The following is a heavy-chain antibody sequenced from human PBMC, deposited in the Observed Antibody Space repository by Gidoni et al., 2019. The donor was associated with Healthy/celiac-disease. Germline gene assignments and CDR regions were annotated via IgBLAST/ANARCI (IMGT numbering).Heavy chain of an antibody. CDR3: ARERDGYNYGY. V-gene: IGHV1-69*04. CDR1: AGTFSSYA. J-gene: IGHJ4*02. CDR2: IIPILGIA. D-gene: IGHD5-12*01. Sequence: QVQLVQVGAEVKKPGSSEKVSCKASAGTFSSYAISWVRQAPGQGLEWMGRIIPILGIANYAQKFQGRVTITADKSTSTAYMELSSLRSEDTAVYYCARERDGYNYGYWGQGTLVTVSS.